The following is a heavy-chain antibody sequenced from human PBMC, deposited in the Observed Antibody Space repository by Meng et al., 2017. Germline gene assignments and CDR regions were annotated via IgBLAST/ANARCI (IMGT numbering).Heavy chain of an antibody. Sequence: EVPVVACGGGVVQAGELLRLCCAASGTRFSDSAIHWVRQVPGKGLEWVGRIRSKLNDHATGYAASVEDRFKISRDDSKDMAYLQMNSLRAEDTAVYYCARGKGWFDPWGQGTLVTVSS. J-gene: IGHJ5*02. V-gene: IGHV3-73*02. CDR1: GTRFSDSA. CDR3: ARGKGWFDP. CDR2: IRSKLNDHAT.